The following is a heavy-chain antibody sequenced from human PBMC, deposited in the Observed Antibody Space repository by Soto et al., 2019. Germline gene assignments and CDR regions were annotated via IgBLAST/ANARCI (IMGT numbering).Heavy chain of an antibody. D-gene: IGHD6-19*01. CDR2: IYNNETF. Sequence: PSETLSLTCSVSGASVSSGSFYWSWIRQPPGKGLEWIGFIYNNETFNYNPSLKSRVTLSVDTSKHQFSLKLSSVTAADTAVYYSPRAALRYSSSHNFDSWGRGALVAVSS. CDR3: PRAALRYSSSHNFDS. CDR1: GASVSSGSFY. V-gene: IGHV4-61*01. J-gene: IGHJ4*02.